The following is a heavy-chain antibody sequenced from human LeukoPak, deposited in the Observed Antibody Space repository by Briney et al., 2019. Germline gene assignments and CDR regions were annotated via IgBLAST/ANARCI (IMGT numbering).Heavy chain of an antibody. J-gene: IGHJ4*02. CDR1: GFTFSSYG. CDR3: ARTWGRFQQLVRGGFDY. D-gene: IGHD6-13*01. V-gene: IGHV3-23*01. Sequence: GGSLRLSCAASGFTFSSYGMSWVRQAPGKGLEWVSAISGSGGSTYYADSVKGRFTISRDNSKNTLYLQMNSLRAEDTAVYYCARTWGRFQQLVRGGFDYWGQGTLVTVSS. CDR2: ISGSGGST.